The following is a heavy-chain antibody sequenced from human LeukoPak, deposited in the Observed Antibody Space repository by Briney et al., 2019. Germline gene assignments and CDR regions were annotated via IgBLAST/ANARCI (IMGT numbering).Heavy chain of an antibody. D-gene: IGHD6-19*01. V-gene: IGHV6-1*01. Sequence: SQTLSLTCAISGDSVSSNSAAWNWIRQSPSRGLEWLGRTYYRSKWYNDYAVSVKSRITINPDTSKNQFSLQLNSVTPEDTAVYYCARAGGRAQWLAIPDFDYWGQGTLVTVSS. CDR3: ARAGGRAQWLAIPDFDY. CDR2: TYYRSKWYN. CDR1: GDSVSSNSAA. J-gene: IGHJ4*02.